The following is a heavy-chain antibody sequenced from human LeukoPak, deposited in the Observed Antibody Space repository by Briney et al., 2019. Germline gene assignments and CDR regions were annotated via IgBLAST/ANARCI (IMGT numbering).Heavy chain of an antibody. Sequence: GGSLRLSCTVSGFTVSSNSMSWVRQAPGKGVEWVSFIYSDNTHYSDSVKGRFTISRDNSKNTLYLQMNSLRAEDTAVYYCARRAGAYSHPYDYWGQGTLVTVSS. D-gene: IGHD4/OR15-4a*01. J-gene: IGHJ4*02. CDR1: GFTVSSNS. CDR3: ARRAGAYSHPYDY. V-gene: IGHV3-53*01. CDR2: IYSDNT.